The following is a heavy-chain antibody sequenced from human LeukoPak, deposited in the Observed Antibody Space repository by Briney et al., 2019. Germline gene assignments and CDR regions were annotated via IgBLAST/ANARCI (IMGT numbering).Heavy chain of an antibody. Sequence: GGSLRLSCAASGFTFNNYAMTWVRQAPGKGLEWVSAISGSGGSTHYADSVKGRFTISRDSSKNTLYLQMNSLGAEDTAVYHCAEDRSAYCSGTSCYSSFDYWGQGALVTVSS. J-gene: IGHJ4*02. CDR1: GFTFNNYA. CDR3: AEDRSAYCSGTSCYSSFDY. V-gene: IGHV3-23*01. D-gene: IGHD2-2*02. CDR2: ISGSGGST.